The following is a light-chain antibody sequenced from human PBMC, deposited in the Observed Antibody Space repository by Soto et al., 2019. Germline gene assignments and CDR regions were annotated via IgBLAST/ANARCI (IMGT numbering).Light chain of an antibody. CDR1: QDIIDY. Sequence: DVQTTQSPSSLSASVGDRVTITCQASQDIIDYLNWYQQKPGKAPKLLIYDASNLETGVPSRFSGSGSGTDFTFTISSLQPEDIATYYCQHYDNLPTFGGGTKVDIK. CDR3: QHYDNLPT. J-gene: IGKJ4*01. V-gene: IGKV1-33*01. CDR2: DAS.